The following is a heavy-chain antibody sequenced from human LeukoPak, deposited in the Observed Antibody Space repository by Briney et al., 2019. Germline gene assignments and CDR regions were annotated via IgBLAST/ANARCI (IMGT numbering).Heavy chain of an antibody. CDR1: GFTFSSYS. Sequence: GESLRLSCAASGFTFSSYSMNWVRQAPGKGLEWVSSISSSSSYIYYADSVKGRFTISRDNAKNSLYLQMNSLRAEDTAVYYCARDSPSYYGGKDYWGQGTLVTVSS. J-gene: IGHJ4*02. V-gene: IGHV3-21*01. CDR2: ISSSSSYI. D-gene: IGHD4-23*01. CDR3: ARDSPSYYGGKDY.